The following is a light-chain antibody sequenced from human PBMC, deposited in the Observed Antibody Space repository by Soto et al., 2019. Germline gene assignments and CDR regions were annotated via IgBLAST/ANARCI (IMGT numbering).Light chain of an antibody. CDR1: QSVTNNY. J-gene: IGKJ2*01. V-gene: IGKV3-20*01. Sequence: EVVLTQSPGTLSLSPGERATLSCRASQSVTNNYFAWYQQKPGQAPRLLIFGSSDRATGTPDRFSGSGSGTDFTLTISRLEPEDSAVYYCQQYGSSPPYTFGQGTKREIK. CDR3: QQYGSSPPYT. CDR2: GSS.